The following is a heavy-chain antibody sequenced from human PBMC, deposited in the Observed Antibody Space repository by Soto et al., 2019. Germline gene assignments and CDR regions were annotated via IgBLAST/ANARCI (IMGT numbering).Heavy chain of an antibody. D-gene: IGHD6-13*01. CDR3: ARVGSSWYRGLDY. CDR1: GGSISGSY. J-gene: IGHJ4*02. Sequence: SETLSLTCSVSGGSISGSYWSWIRQSPGKGLEWLGYVYYTGSTNYSPSLRSRVSISVDTSKNEFSLKLSSVTAADTAVYYCARVGSSWYRGLDYWGQGTLVTVSS. V-gene: IGHV4-59*12. CDR2: VYYTGST.